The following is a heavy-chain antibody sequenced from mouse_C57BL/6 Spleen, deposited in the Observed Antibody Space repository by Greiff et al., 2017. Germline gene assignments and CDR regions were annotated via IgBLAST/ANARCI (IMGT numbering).Heavy chain of an antibody. CDR1: GYTFTSYW. V-gene: IGHV1-69*01. Sequence: QVQLQQPGAELVMPGASVKLSCKASGYTFTSYWMHWVKQRPGQGLEWIGEIDPSDSYTNYNQKFKGKSTLTVDKSSSTAYMQLSSLTSEDSAVYYGARNYGNPYYYAMDYWGQGTSVTVSS. D-gene: IGHD2-1*01. CDR3: ARNYGNPYYYAMDY. J-gene: IGHJ4*01. CDR2: IDPSDSYT.